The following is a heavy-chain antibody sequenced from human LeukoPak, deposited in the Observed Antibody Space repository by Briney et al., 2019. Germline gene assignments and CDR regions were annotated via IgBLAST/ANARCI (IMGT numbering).Heavy chain of an antibody. CDR3: ARGPIGYCSGGSCYSDAFDI. Sequence: PSETLSLTCAVDGGSFRGYYWSWIRQPPGKGLEWIGEINHSGSTNYNPSLKSRVTISVDTSKNQFSLKLSSVTAADTAVYYCARGPIGYCSGGSCYSDAFDIWGQGTMVTVSS. D-gene: IGHD2-15*01. J-gene: IGHJ3*02. CDR1: GGSFRGYY. CDR2: INHSGST. V-gene: IGHV4-34*01.